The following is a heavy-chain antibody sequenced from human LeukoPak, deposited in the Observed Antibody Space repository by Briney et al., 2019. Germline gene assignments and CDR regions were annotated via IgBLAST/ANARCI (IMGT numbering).Heavy chain of an antibody. V-gene: IGHV3-30-3*01. J-gene: IGHJ4*02. CDR2: ISYDGNRT. CDR1: GFTFNSYA. Sequence: GGSLRLSCAASGFTFNSYAMHWVRQAPGKGLQWVAVISYDGNRTYYADSMKGRFTISRDNSENTLYLQMNSLRTEDTAVYYCARERIPGIVAAKDYWGQGILVTVSS. CDR3: ARERIPGIVAAKDY. D-gene: IGHD6-13*01.